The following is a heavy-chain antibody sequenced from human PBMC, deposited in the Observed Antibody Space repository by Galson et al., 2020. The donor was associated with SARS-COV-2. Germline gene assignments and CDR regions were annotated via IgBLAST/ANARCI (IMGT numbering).Heavy chain of an antibody. J-gene: IGHJ2*01. CDR2: IYYSGST. CDR3: ARDSSGSYYPNWYFDL. CDR1: GGSMNSYY. D-gene: IGHD1-26*01. Sequence: SETLSLTCNVSGGSMNSYYWSWIRQPPKKGLEWIGYIYYSGSTSYNPSLKSRVTISVDTSKNQFSLKLSSVTAADTAVYYCARDSSGSYYPNWYFDLWGRGTLVTVSS. V-gene: IGHV4-59*01.